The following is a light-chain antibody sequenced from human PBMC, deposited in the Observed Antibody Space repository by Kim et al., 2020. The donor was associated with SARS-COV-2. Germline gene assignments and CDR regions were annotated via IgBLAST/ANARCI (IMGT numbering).Light chain of an antibody. V-gene: IGKV1-6*02. CDR2: GAH. J-gene: IGKJ2*01. Sequence: AIQLTQSPSSLSASVGDRVTITCRASQDISNELAWYQQKPGKAPNLLIYGAHSLQSGVPSRFSGSGSGTDFTLTISSLQPEDFATYYCLQDYSYPFTLGRGTKLEI. CDR1: QDISNE. CDR3: LQDYSYPFT.